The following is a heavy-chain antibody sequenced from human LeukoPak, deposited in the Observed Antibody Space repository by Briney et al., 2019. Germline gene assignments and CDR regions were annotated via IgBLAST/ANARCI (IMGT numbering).Heavy chain of an antibody. CDR2: IGAYNGNT. D-gene: IGHD2-2*01. J-gene: IGHJ4*02. CDR3: ARDHQYDFDY. Sequence: ASVKVSCKASGYTFSNSGISWVRQAPGLGLEWMGWIGAYNGNTRYVEKFQGRVTMTTDTSTSTAYMELRSLRSDDTAVYFCARDHQYDFDYWGQGTLVIVSS. V-gene: IGHV1-18*01. CDR1: GYTFSNSG.